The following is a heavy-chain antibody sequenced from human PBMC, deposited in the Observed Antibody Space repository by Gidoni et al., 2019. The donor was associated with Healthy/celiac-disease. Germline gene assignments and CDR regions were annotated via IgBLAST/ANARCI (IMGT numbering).Heavy chain of an antibody. Sequence: QVQLGESGGGVVQPGRSLRLPCAASGFTFRSYAMHWVRQAPGKGLEWVAVISYDGSNKYYADSVKGRFTISRDNSKNTLYLQMNSLRAEDTAVYYCARSGLVVPAAGYFDYWGQGTLVTVSS. D-gene: IGHD2-2*01. J-gene: IGHJ4*02. CDR1: GFTFRSYA. CDR3: ARSGLVVPAAGYFDY. CDR2: ISYDGSNK. V-gene: IGHV3-30-3*01.